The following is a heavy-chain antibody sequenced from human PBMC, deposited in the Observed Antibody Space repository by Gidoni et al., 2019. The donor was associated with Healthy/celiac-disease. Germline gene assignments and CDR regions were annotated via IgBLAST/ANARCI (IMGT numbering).Heavy chain of an antibody. D-gene: IGHD6-19*01. V-gene: IGHV1-69*02. CDR1: GGTFSSYT. Sequence: QVQLVQSGAEVKKPGSSVKVSCKASGGTFSSYTISWVRQAPGQGLEWMGRIIPILGIANYAQKFQGRVTITADKSTSTAYMELSSLRSEDTAVYYSSRQAGTSGDAFDIWGQGTMVTVSS. CDR3: SRQAGTSGDAFDI. J-gene: IGHJ3*02. CDR2: IIPILGIA.